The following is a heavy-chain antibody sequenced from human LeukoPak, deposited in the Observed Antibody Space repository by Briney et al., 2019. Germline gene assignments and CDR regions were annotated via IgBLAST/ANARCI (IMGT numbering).Heavy chain of an antibody. D-gene: IGHD4-17*01. J-gene: IGHJ3*02. V-gene: IGHV3-30*02. CDR2: IRYDGSNK. CDR3: ARDLMIDYGDYGSFDI. CDR1: GFTFSSYG. Sequence: VQPGGSLRLSCAASGFTFSSYGMHWVRQAPGKGLEWVAFIRYDGSNKYYADSVKGRFTISRDNSKNTLYLQMNSLRAEDTAVYYCARDLMIDYGDYGSFDIWGQGTMVTVSS.